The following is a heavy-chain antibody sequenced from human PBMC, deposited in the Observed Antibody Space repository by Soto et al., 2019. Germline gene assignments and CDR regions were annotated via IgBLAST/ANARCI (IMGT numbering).Heavy chain of an antibody. D-gene: IGHD3-10*01. CDR1: GFTFSDYY. CDR2: ISSSGSTI. J-gene: IGHJ6*03. Sequence: GGSLRLSCAASGFTFSDYYMSWIRQAPGKGLEWVSYISSSGSTIYYADSVKGRFTISRDNAKNSLYLQMNSLRAEDTAVYYCARDVVDGSGSYYEKYYYYYYMDVWGKGTTVTVSS. V-gene: IGHV3-11*01. CDR3: ARDVVDGSGSYYEKYYYYYYMDV.